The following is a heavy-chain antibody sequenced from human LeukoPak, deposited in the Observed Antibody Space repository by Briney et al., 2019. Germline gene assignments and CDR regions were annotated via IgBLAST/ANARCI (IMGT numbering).Heavy chain of an antibody. J-gene: IGHJ4*02. V-gene: IGHV1-18*01. CDR3: ARDEPSNYYDSSGYYY. D-gene: IGHD3-22*01. CDR2: ISAYNGNT. CDR1: GYTFTSYG. Sequence: ASVKVSCKASGYTFTSYGISWVRQAPGQGLEWVGWISAYNGNTNYAQKLQGRVTMTTDTSTSTAYMELWSLRSDDTAVYYCARDEPSNYYDSSGYYYWGQGTLVTVSS.